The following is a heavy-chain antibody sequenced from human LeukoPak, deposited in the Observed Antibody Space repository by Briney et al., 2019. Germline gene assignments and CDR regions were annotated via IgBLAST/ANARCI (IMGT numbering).Heavy chain of an antibody. Sequence: PGGSLRLSCAASGFSISRYWMSWVRQAPGKGLEWVASVKQDGSEKYYVDSVKGRFTISRDNSKNTLYLQMNSLRAEDTAVYYCAKDDSSGWYHIVNFDYWGQGTLVTVSS. CDR2: VKQDGSEK. CDR1: GFSISRYW. D-gene: IGHD6-19*01. J-gene: IGHJ4*02. V-gene: IGHV3-7*03. CDR3: AKDDSSGWYHIVNFDY.